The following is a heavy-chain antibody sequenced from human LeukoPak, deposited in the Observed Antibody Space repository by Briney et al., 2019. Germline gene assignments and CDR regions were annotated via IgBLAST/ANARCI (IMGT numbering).Heavy chain of an antibody. CDR3: ARNDYGSGSYPQADGLLSLLWRKKYNWFDP. CDR2: IKQDGSEK. Sequence: GGSLRLSCAGSGFFYSAFWMSWVRQVPGKGLEWVANIKQDGSEKYYVDSVKGRFTISRDNAKNSLYLQMNSLRAEDTAVYYCARNDYGSGSYPQADGLLSLLWRKKYNWFDPWGQGTLVTVSS. D-gene: IGHD3-10*01. CDR1: GFFYSAFW. J-gene: IGHJ5*02. V-gene: IGHV3-7*01.